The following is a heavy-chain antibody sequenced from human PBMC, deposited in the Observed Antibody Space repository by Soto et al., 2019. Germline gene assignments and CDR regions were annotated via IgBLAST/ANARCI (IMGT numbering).Heavy chain of an antibody. V-gene: IGHV4-39*01. D-gene: IGHD3-22*01. CDR3: ARPGAYCDSSGRSALDPFDY. J-gene: IGHJ4*02. Sequence: QLQLQESGPGLVKPSETLSLTCTVSGGSISSSSYYWGWIRQPPGKGLEWIGSIYYSGSTYYNPSLKSRVTISVDTSKNQFSLKLSSVTAADTAVYYCARPGAYCDSSGRSALDPFDYWGQGTLVTVSS. CDR1: GGSISSSSYY. CDR2: IYYSGST.